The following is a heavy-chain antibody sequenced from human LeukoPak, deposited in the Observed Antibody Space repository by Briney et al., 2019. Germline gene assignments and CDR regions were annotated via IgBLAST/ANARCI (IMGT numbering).Heavy chain of an antibody. J-gene: IGHJ6*03. D-gene: IGHD3-10*01. CDR1: GFTFSNAW. CDR3: TTSLWSPPYYYYMDV. Sequence: GGSLRLSCAACGFTFSNAWMSWVRQAPGKGLEWVGRIKSKTDGGTTDYAAPVKGRFTISRDDSKNTLYLQMNSLKTEDTAVSYCTTSLWSPPYYYYMDVWGKGTTVTVSS. V-gene: IGHV3-15*01. CDR2: IKSKTDGGTT.